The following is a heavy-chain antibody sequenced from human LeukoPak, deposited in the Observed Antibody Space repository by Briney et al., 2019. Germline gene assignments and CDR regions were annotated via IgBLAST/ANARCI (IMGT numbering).Heavy chain of an antibody. Sequence: SVKVSCKASGGTFSSYAISWVRHAPGQGLEWMGGIIPIFGTANYAQKFQGRVTITTDESTSTAYMELSSLRSEDTAVYYCASSIEMATITFDYWGQGTLVTVSS. CDR2: IIPIFGTA. D-gene: IGHD5-24*01. J-gene: IGHJ4*02. CDR3: ASSIEMATITFDY. CDR1: GGTFSSYA. V-gene: IGHV1-69*05.